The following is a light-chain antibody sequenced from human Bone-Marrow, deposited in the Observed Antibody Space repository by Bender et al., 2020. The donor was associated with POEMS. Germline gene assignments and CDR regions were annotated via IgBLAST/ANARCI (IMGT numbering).Light chain of an antibody. Sequence: QLVVTQSPSASASLGASVKLTCTLSSGLGRYGIAWYQQQPDNGPRYLMKFNTDGRHNKGDGIPDRFSGYTSGADSYLTISSLQSEDEADYYCQTWAPGIRVFGGGTKLTVL. J-gene: IGLJ3*02. CDR3: QTWAPGIRV. CDR2: FNTDGRH. V-gene: IGLV4-69*01. CDR1: SGLGRYG.